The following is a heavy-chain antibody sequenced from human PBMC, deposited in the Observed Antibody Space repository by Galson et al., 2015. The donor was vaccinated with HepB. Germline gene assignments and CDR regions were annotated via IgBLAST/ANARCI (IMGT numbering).Heavy chain of an antibody. J-gene: IGHJ3*02. V-gene: IGHV4-39*01. CDR3: ARPYGSGSYYLDAFDI. CDR1: GGSISSGSYY. D-gene: IGHD3-10*01. CDR2: IYYSGST. Sequence: LSLTCTVSGGSISSGSYYWSWIRQPAGKGLEWIGSIYYSGSTYYNPSLKSRVTISVDTSKNQFSLKLSSVTAADTAVYYCARPYGSGSYYLDAFDIWGQGTMVTVSS.